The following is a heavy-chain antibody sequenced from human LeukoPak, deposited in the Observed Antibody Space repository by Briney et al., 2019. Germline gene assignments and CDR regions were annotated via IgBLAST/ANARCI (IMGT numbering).Heavy chain of an antibody. Sequence: GESLKISCQASGYSFTSYWIGWVRQMPGKGLEWMGVIYPGDSDTRYSPSFQGQVTISADKSISTASLQWSSLKASDTAMYYCAISLGDYYFDNWGQGTLVTVSS. CDR2: IYPGDSDT. D-gene: IGHD2-21*02. J-gene: IGHJ4*02. CDR3: AISLGDYYFDN. V-gene: IGHV5-51*01. CDR1: GYSFTSYW.